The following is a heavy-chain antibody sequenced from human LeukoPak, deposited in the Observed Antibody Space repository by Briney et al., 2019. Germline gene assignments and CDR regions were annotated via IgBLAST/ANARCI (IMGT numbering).Heavy chain of an antibody. CDR2: ISWDGGST. J-gene: IGHJ6*03. CDR3: AKEAGYSSSWGIGRYYYYYMDV. Sequence: GGSLRLSCAASGFTFSSYWMSWVRQAPGKGLEWVSLISWDGGSTYYADSVKGRFTISRDNSKNSLYLQMNSLRAEDTALYYCAKEAGYSSSWGIGRYYYYYMDVWGKGTTVTVSS. CDR1: GFTFSSYW. V-gene: IGHV3-43D*03. D-gene: IGHD6-13*01.